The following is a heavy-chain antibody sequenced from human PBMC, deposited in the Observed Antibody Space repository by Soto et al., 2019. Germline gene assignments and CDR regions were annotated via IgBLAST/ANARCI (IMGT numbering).Heavy chain of an antibody. CDR3: ARATYYYGSGSYPQDYGMDV. Sequence: GGSLRLSCAASGFIFSDYYMSWIRQAPGKGLEWVSYISSSGATIYYADSVKGRFTISRDNAKNSLYLQMNSLRAEDTAMYYCARATYYYGSGSYPQDYGMDVWGQGTTVTVSS. V-gene: IGHV3-11*01. CDR1: GFIFSDYY. J-gene: IGHJ6*02. CDR2: ISSSGATI. D-gene: IGHD3-10*01.